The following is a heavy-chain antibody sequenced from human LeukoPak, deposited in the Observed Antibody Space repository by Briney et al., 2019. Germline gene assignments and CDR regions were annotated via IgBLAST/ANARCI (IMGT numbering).Heavy chain of an antibody. CDR2: IYYTGST. D-gene: IGHD7-27*01. CDR3: ARHTFMGNDY. Sequence: PSETLSLTCTVSGGSISNYYWSWTRQPPGKGLEWIGYIYYTGSTNYNPSLKSRVTISLDTSKNQFSLKLSSVTAADTAVYYCARHTFMGNDYWGQGPLVTVSS. V-gene: IGHV4-59*08. J-gene: IGHJ4*02. CDR1: GGSISNYY.